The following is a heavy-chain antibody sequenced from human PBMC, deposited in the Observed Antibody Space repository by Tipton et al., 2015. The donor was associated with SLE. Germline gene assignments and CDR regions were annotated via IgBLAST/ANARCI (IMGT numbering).Heavy chain of an antibody. Sequence: QVQLVQSGVEVKKPGDSLKISCKGSGYSFTMYWTWLRQPPGKGLEWIAYVNRNEGTNFKPSLKSRVTISLDTSRNQFSLNLNSVTAADTALYYCARDSGGSFYDRGGYYQLANRHFDSWGRGTLVIVSS. CDR3: ARDSGGSFYDRGGYYQLANRHFDS. J-gene: IGHJ4*02. D-gene: IGHD3-22*01. CDR2: VNRNEGT. CDR1: GYSFTMY. V-gene: IGHV4-59*13.